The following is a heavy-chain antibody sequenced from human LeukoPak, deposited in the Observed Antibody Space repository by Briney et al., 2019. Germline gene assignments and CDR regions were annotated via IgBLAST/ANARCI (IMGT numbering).Heavy chain of an antibody. CDR3: ARPRSGNDRYFDY. CDR2: ISVYNGNT. V-gene: IGHV1-18*01. Sequence: ASVKVSCKASGYTFSNYDISWVRRAPGEGLEWMGWISVYNGNTNYAQKLQGRLTMTTDTSTRTAYMELRSLRSDDTAVYYCARPRSGNDRYFDYWGQGTLVTVSS. J-gene: IGHJ4*02. CDR1: GYTFSNYD. D-gene: IGHD1-1*01.